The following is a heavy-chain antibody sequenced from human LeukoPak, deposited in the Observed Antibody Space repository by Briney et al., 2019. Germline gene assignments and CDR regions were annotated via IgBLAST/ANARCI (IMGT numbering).Heavy chain of an antibody. J-gene: IGHJ4*02. CDR2: IKQDGSQK. D-gene: IGHD4-17*01. Sequence: GGSLRLSCAASGFTFSSYWMSWVRQAPGKGLEWVANIKQDGSQKYYVGSVKGRFTISRDNAKNSLYLQMNSLRVDDTAVYYCAREQYGDHFDNWGQGALVTVSS. CDR1: GFTFSSYW. CDR3: AREQYGDHFDN. V-gene: IGHV3-7*01.